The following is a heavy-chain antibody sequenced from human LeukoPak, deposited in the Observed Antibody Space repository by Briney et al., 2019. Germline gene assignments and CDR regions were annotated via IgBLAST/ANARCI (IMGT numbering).Heavy chain of an antibody. D-gene: IGHD6-6*01. V-gene: IGHV3-30*02. J-gene: IGHJ4*02. CDR3: AKSQALCDY. CDR2: IGYGGNNI. Sequence: GGSLRLSCAASGFTFSAYGMHWVRQAPDKGLEWVAFIGYGGNNIYYADSVQGRFTISRDKSKNTLYLQMSHLRIEDTAVYYCAKSQALCDYWGQGTLVTVAS. CDR1: GFTFSAYG.